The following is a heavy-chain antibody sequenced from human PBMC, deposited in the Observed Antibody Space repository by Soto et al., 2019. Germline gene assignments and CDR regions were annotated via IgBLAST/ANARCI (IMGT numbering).Heavy chain of an antibody. Sequence: GGSLRLSCSASGFNFSSYGMHWVRQAPGKGLEWVAFIWFDGSGRFYADSVEGRFTISRDTSKKMLYLQMNSLRAEDTALYYCARSTGVTADYGMDVWGQGTTVTVSS. V-gene: IGHV3-33*01. CDR2: IWFDGSGR. CDR3: ARSTGVTADYGMDV. J-gene: IGHJ6*02. CDR1: GFNFSSYG. D-gene: IGHD2-2*01.